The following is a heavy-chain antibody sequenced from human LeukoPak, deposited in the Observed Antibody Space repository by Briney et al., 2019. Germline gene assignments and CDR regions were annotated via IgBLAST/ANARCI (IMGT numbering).Heavy chain of an antibody. J-gene: IGHJ4*02. CDR1: GGSVSSGSYY. D-gene: IGHD6-25*01. V-gene: IGHV4-61*01. CDR2: IYYSGST. Sequence: ESSETLSLTCTVSGGSVSSGSYYWRWIRQPPGKGLEWIGYIYYSGSTNYNPSLKSRVTISVATSKNQFSLKLTSVTAADTAVYYCARNQSIGAASGLDYWGQGTLVNVSS. CDR3: ARNQSIGAASGLDY.